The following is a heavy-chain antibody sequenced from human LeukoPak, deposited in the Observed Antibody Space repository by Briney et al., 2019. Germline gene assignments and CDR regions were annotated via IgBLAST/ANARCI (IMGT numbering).Heavy chain of an antibody. CDR2: ISAYNGNT. CDR1: GYTFTSYG. CDR3: ARDARIAVAGTLPFDY. J-gene: IGHJ4*02. V-gene: IGHV1-18*01. Sequence: ASVKVSCKASGYTFTSYGISWVRQAPGQGLEWMGWISAYNGNTNYARKLQGRVTMTTDTSTSTAYMELRSLRSDDTAVYYCARDARIAVAGTLPFDYWGQGTLVTVSS. D-gene: IGHD6-19*01.